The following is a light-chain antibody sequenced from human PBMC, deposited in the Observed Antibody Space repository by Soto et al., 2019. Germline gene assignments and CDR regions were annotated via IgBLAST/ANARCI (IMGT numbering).Light chain of an antibody. CDR2: WAS. Sequence: DIVMTQSPDSLAVSLGERATINCKSSQSVLYTSNNKNYLAWYRQKPGQPPKLLIYWASTRESGVPDRFSGSGSGTDFTLTISSLQAGDVAVYYCQQYYSTPPTFGQGTKVEIK. CDR3: QQYYSTPPT. V-gene: IGKV4-1*01. CDR1: QSVLYTSNNKNY. J-gene: IGKJ1*01.